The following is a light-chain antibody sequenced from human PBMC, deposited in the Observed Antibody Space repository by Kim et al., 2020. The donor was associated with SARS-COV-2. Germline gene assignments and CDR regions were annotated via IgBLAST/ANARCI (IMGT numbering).Light chain of an antibody. J-gene: IGLJ3*02. V-gene: IGLV3-1*01. CDR2: QDS. Sequence: VAPEQTASITCSGDKLGDKYAYWYQQKPGQSPVLVIYQDSKRPSGIPERFSGSNSGNTATLTISGTQAMDEADYYCQAWDSSTWVFGGGTQLTVL. CDR3: QAWDSSTWV. CDR1: KLGDKY.